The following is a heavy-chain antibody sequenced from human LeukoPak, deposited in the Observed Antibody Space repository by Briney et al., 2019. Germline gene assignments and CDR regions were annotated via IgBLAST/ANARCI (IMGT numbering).Heavy chain of an antibody. CDR1: GGSFSGYY. Sequence: SETLSLTCAVYGGSFSGYYWSWIRQPPGKGLEWIGEINHSGSTNYNPSLKSRVTISVDTSKNQFSLKLSSVTAADTAVYYCARRRPGSYHYYFDYWGQGTLVTVSS. CDR2: INHSGST. J-gene: IGHJ4*02. CDR3: ARRRPGSYHYYFDY. D-gene: IGHD1-26*01. V-gene: IGHV4-34*01.